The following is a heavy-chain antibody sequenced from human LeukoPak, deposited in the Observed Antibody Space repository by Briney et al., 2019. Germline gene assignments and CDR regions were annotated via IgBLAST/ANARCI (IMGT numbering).Heavy chain of an antibody. J-gene: IGHJ3*01. D-gene: IGHD4-11*01. CDR1: GYTFTAYY. CDR2: ISPNSGDT. CDR3: ARDGIYSNDFDAFDL. Sequence: VASVRVSCKASGYTFTAYYLHWVRQAPGQGLEWMGWISPNSGDTEYGERFQGRVTMTRDTSISTAYMELRRLTSDDTAVYFCARDGIYSNDFDAFDLRGQGTMVTVSS. V-gene: IGHV1-2*02.